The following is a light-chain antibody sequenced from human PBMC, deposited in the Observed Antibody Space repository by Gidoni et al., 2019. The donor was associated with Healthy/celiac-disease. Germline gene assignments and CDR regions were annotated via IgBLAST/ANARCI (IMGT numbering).Light chain of an antibody. CDR2: DAS. CDR3: QQFNSYRIT. Sequence: AIQLTQSPSSLSASVGDRVTITCRASQGISSALAWYQQKPGKAPKLLIYDASSLESGVPSRFSGSGSGTDFTLTISSLQPEDFATYYCQQFNSYRITFGQXTRLEIK. CDR1: QGISSA. V-gene: IGKV1-13*02. J-gene: IGKJ5*01.